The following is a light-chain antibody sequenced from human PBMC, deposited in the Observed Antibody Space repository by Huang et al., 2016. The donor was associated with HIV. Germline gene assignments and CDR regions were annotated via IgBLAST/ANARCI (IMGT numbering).Light chain of an antibody. V-gene: IGKV3-15*01. J-gene: IGKJ3*01. CDR1: QSVSSN. Sequence: EIVMTQSPATLSVSPGERATLSCRASQSVSSNLAWYQQRPGQAPRLRIYGASTRATGIPARFSGSGSGTEFTLSISSLQSEDSAVYYCQQYNNWPLFTFGPGTKVDIK. CDR3: QQYNNWPLFT. CDR2: GAS.